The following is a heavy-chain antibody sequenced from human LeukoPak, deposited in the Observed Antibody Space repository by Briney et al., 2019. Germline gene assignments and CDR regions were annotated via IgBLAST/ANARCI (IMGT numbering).Heavy chain of an antibody. D-gene: IGHD5-18*01. J-gene: IGHJ4*02. CDR2: IIWNGGST. CDR3: ARRASTERGHSYGLDY. Sequence: GGSPRLSCAASGFTFDDYVMSWVRQAPGEGLGWVSGIIWNGGSTRYAHSVKGRVTISTDNARRSLFLEMDSLREQDTAVCYFARRASTERGHSYGLDYWGEGTLVTVSS. CDR1: GFTFDDYV. V-gene: IGHV3-20*04.